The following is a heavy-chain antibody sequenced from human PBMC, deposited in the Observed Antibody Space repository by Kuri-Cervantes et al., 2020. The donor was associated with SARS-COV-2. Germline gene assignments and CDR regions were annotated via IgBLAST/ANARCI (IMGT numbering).Heavy chain of an antibody. CDR3: ARAYSGSYYSWFDP. CDR2: ISSSGTTI. Sequence: LSLTCAVSGYSISSGYYWGWIRQAPGKGLEWVSYISSSGTTIYYADSVKGRFTISRDNSKNTLYLQMNSLRAEDTAVYYCARAYSGSYYSWFDPWGQGTLVTVSS. CDR1: GYSISSGYY. D-gene: IGHD1-26*01. J-gene: IGHJ5*02. V-gene: IGHV3-11*04.